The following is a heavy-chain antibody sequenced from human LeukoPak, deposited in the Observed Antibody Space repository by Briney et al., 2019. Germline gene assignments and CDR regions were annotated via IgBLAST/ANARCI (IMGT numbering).Heavy chain of an antibody. J-gene: IGHJ4*02. V-gene: IGHV4-34*01. CDR1: GGSFCGYY. D-gene: IGHD2-15*01. CDR2: INHSGST. Sequence: SETLSLTCAVYGGSFCGYYWSWIRQPPGKGLEWIGEINHSGSTNYNPSLKSRVTISVDTSKNQFSLKLSPVTAADTAVYYCARSGRVANAPSVRRSRDCSGGSCYFGDWGQGTLVTVSS. CDR3: ARSGRVANAPSVRRSRDCSGGSCYFGD.